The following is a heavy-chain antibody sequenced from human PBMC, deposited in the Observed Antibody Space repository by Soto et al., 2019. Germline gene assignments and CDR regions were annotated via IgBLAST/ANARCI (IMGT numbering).Heavy chain of an antibody. V-gene: IGHV5-10-1*01. CDR1: EYSFTNFW. Sequence: GESLKISCKGSEYSFTNFWISWVRQMPGKGLELMGRIDPGDSNTYYSPTFQGHVSISADKSISTAFLQWSSLQASDTAIYYCARQRSIAVAVNDAFHISGPGTILTVS. CDR3: ARQRSIAVAVNDAFHI. CDR2: IDPGDSNT. J-gene: IGHJ3*02. D-gene: IGHD6-19*01.